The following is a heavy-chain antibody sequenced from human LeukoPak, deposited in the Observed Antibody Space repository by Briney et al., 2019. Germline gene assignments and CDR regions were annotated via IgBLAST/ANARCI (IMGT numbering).Heavy chain of an antibody. CDR2: IYSGGST. D-gene: IGHD2-15*01. V-gene: IGHV3-53*01. J-gene: IGHJ4*02. CDR3: TTGIKTADH. CDR1: GLSVCNNY. Sequence: PGGSLRLSCAASGLSVCNNYWSWVRQAPGKGLEWVSIIYSGGSTEYADSVKGRFTISRDNSENTVYLQMNSLRVEDTAVYYCTTGIKTADHWGQGTLVTVSS.